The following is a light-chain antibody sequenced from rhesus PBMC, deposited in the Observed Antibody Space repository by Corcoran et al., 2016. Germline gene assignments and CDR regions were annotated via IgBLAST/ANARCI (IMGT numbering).Light chain of an antibody. CDR3: QQYSSGPLT. CDR1: ENVKHY. Sequence: DIQMTQSPSSLCASVGDRVTITGRASENVKHYLNWYQQKPGKAPKLLLYKASTLQSGVPSRFSGSGSGTDYTFTISSLPPEDVATYYCQQYSSGPLTFVGRTKVELK. CDR2: KAS. V-gene: IGKV1-74*01. J-gene: IGKJ4*01.